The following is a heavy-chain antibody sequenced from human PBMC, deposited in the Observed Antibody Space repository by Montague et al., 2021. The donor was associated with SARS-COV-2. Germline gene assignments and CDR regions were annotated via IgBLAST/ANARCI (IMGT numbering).Heavy chain of an antibody. J-gene: IGHJ4*02. V-gene: IGHV3-33*01. Sequence: SLRLSCPASGFIFSSYGMHWVRQAPGKGLEWVAHIWYDGSNENYVDSVKGRFTISRDNFKNTLYLQMNSLRAEDTAIYYCAGGSVGGYYFDYWGQGTLVTVSS. CDR3: AGGSVGGYYFDY. CDR2: IWYDGSNE. D-gene: IGHD1-26*01. CDR1: GFIFSSYG.